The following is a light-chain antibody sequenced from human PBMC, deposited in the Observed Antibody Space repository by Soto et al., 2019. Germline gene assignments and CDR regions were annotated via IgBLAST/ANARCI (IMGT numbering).Light chain of an antibody. CDR1: SGSVSTNYY. J-gene: IGLJ2*01. CDR2: STN. CDR3: VLYIGSGISV. Sequence: QTVVTQEPSFSVSPGGTVTLTCALSSGSVSTNYYPSWYQQTPGQPPRTLIHSTNTRSSGVPDRFSGSILGNKAALTITGAQADDESDYYCVLYIGSGISVFGGGTKLTVL. V-gene: IGLV8-61*01.